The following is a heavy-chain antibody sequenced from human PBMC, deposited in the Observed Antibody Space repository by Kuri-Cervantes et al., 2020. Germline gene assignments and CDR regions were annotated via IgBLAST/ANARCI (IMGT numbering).Heavy chain of an antibody. CDR2: IYYSGST. Sequence: SETLSLTCTVSGGSVSSGSYYWSWIRQPPGKGLEWIGYIYYSGSTYYNPSLKSRVTISVDTSKNQFSLKLSSVTAADTAVYYCARRPPESAFDYWGQGTLVTVSS. CDR1: GGSVSSGSYY. J-gene: IGHJ4*02. V-gene: IGHV4-61*01. CDR3: ARRPPESAFDY.